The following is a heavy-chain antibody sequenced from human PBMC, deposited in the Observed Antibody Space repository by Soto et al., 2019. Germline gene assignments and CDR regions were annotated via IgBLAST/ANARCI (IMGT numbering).Heavy chain of an antibody. CDR3: ARERLLVLPDY. J-gene: IGHJ4*02. D-gene: IGHD6-13*01. V-gene: IGHV1-18*01. Sequence: QIQLVQSGTEVRKPGASAKVSCKTSGYTFTNNDVCWVRQTPGQGLEWMGWISPYSGKTNYARKFKGRVTMTTDTSTSTVYMELTSLTSDDTAVYYCARERLLVLPDYWGQGTLVTVSS. CDR1: GYTFTNND. CDR2: ISPYSGKT.